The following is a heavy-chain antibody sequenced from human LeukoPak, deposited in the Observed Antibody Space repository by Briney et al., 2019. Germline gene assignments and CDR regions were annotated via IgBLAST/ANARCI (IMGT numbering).Heavy chain of an antibody. V-gene: IGHV1-69*06. CDR1: GGTFSSYA. D-gene: IGHD5-18*01. CDR2: IIPIFGTA. J-gene: IGHJ4*02. Sequence: SVKVSCKASGGTFSSYAISWVRQAPGQGLEWMGGIIPIFGTANYAQKFQGRVTITADKSTSTAYMELSSLRSEDTAVYYCARVGLIQLWGNSNDYWGQGTLVTVSS. CDR3: ARVGLIQLWGNSNDY.